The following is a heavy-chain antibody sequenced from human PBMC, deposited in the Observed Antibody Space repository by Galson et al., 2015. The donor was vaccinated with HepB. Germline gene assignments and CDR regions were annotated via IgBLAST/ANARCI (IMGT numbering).Heavy chain of an antibody. CDR1: GYTFTGFY. CDR2: INPSGGRT. D-gene: IGHD6-19*01. CDR3: VRTPPVSGTALDH. V-gene: IGHV1-46*03. Sequence: SVKVSCKASGYTFTGFYMHWVRQAPGQGLEWMGIINPSGGRTSYAQKFQGRVTMTRDTSTSTVYMELSSLRSEDTAVYYCVRTPPVSGTALDHWGQGTLVTVSS. J-gene: IGHJ4*02.